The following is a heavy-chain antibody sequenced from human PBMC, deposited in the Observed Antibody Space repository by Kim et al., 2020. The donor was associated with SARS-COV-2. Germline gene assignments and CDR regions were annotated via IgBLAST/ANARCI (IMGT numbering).Heavy chain of an antibody. CDR3: ARGRGDYYYALDV. V-gene: IGHV4-59*09. Sequence: YHPSRKSRLTISVDTSKNQFSLKLSSVTAADTAVYYCARGRGDYYYALDVWGQGTTVTVSS. J-gene: IGHJ6*02.